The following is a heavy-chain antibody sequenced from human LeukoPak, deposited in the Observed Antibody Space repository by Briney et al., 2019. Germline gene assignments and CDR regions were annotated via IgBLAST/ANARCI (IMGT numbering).Heavy chain of an antibody. J-gene: IGHJ4*02. CDR1: GGSISSYD. D-gene: IGHD5-18*01. V-gene: IGHV4-59*01. Sequence: SETLSLTCTVSGGSISSYDWSWIRQPPGKGLEWIGYIYYSGSTNYNPSLKSRVTISVDTSKNQFSLKLSSVTAADTAVYYCARGPRGYSYGYLGYWGQGTLVTVSS. CDR2: IYYSGST. CDR3: ARGPRGYSYGYLGY.